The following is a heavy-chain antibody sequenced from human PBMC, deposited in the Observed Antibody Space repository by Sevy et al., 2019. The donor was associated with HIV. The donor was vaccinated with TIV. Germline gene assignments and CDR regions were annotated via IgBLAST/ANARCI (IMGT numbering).Heavy chain of an antibody. Sequence: SETLSLTCTVSGGSISSGGYYWSWIRQHPGKGLEWIGYIYYSGSTYYNPSLKSRVTISVDTSKNQFSLKLSSVTAADTAVYYCARGVWGGTMVRGVPPFGYFDYWGQGTLVTVSS. V-gene: IGHV4-31*03. CDR1: GGSISSGGYY. CDR3: ARGVWGGTMVRGVPPFGYFDY. CDR2: IYYSGST. D-gene: IGHD3-10*01. J-gene: IGHJ4*02.